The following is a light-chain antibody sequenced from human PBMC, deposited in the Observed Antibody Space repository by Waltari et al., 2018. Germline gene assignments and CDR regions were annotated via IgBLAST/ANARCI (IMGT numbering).Light chain of an antibody. CDR1: SGISVATYR. V-gene: IGLV5-45*01. Sequence: QAVLTQPASLSASPGASVSLTCTLRSGISVATYRISWYQQRPGSPPQFLVWYKSDSDNQQGSVVPSRFSGAKDTSANAGVLLISGLQSADEADYYCMILHNSAVVFGGGTKLTVL. CDR3: MILHNSAVV. J-gene: IGLJ3*02. CDR2: YKSDSDN.